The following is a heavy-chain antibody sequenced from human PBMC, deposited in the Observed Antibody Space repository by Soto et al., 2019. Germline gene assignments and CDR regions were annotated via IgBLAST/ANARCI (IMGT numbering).Heavy chain of an antibody. CDR1: GYTFTSYY. V-gene: IGHV1-46*03. D-gene: IGHD2-2*01. J-gene: IGHJ3*01. CDR2: INPSGGST. CDR3: ARDCTSTSCYRKDAFDL. Sequence: QVQLVQSGAEVKKPGASVKVSCKASGYTFTSYYIHWVRQAPGQGLEWMGMINPSGGSTSYAETFQGRVPMTRDTSTTTVYMELSSLRSEDTAVYYCARDCTSTSCYRKDAFDLWGLGTKVTVSS.